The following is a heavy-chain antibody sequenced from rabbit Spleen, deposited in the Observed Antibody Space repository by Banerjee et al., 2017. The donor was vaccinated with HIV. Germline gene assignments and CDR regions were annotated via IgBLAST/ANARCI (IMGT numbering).Heavy chain of an antibody. V-gene: IGHV1S40*01. CDR2: INSGSGGIT. D-gene: IGHD8-1*01. J-gene: IGHJ6*01. Sequence: QSLEESGGDLVKPGASLTLTCTASGVSFSSTYWIFWVRQAPGKGLEWIGCINSGSGGITFSASWAKGRFTISRSSSTTVTLQMTSLTAADTATYFCARDSGSSFSSYGMDLWGQGTLVTVS. CDR3: ARDSGSSFSSYGMDL. CDR1: GVSFSSTYW.